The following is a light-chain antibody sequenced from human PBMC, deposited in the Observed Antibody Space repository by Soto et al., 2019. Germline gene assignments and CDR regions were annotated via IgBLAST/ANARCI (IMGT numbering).Light chain of an antibody. CDR3: QSYDSSLNSYV. CDR1: SSNIGAGYD. CDR2: VNT. V-gene: IGLV1-40*01. Sequence: QLVLTQPPSVSGAPGQRVTISCTGSSSNIGAGYDVHWYQQLPGTAPKLLIYVNTNRPSGVPDRFSGSKSGTSASLAITGLQAEDEADYYCQSYDSSLNSYVFGTGTQLTVL. J-gene: IGLJ1*01.